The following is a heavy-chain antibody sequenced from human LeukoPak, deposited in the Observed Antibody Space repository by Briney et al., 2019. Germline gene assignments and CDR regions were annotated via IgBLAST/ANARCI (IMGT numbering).Heavy chain of an antibody. CDR1: GGSISSYY. Sequence: PSETLSLTCTVSGGSISSYYWSWIRQPPGKGLEWIGYIYYSGSTNYNPSLKSRVTISVDTSKNQFSLKLSSVTAADTAVYYCARHPDEYNWNYLDYWGQGTLVTVSS. CDR3: ARHPDEYNWNYLDY. CDR2: IYYSGST. J-gene: IGHJ4*02. D-gene: IGHD1-20*01. V-gene: IGHV4-59*08.